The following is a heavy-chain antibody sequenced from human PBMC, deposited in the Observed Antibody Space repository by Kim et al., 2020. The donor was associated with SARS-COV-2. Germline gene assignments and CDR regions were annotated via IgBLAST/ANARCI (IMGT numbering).Heavy chain of an antibody. CDR3: AHEDSSWSWFDP. D-gene: IGHD6-13*01. J-gene: IGHJ5*02. V-gene: IGHV2-5*01. Sequence: RYSPSLKSRLTITKDTAKNQVVLTMTNMDPVDTATYYCAHEDSSWSWFDPWGQGTLVTVSS.